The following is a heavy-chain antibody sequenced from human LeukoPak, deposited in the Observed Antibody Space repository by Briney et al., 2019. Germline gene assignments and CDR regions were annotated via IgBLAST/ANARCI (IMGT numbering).Heavy chain of an antibody. V-gene: IGHV3-21*04. D-gene: IGHD3-22*01. Sequence: GGSLRLSCAASGFTFSRYSMNWVRQAPGKGLEWVSSISGSSIYKYYADSVKGRFTISRDNAKNSLYLQMNSLRAEDTAIYFCARLLRDDSRTVPAFDYWGQGTLVTVSS. J-gene: IGHJ4*02. CDR1: GFTFSRYS. CDR3: ARLLRDDSRTVPAFDY. CDR2: ISGSSIYK.